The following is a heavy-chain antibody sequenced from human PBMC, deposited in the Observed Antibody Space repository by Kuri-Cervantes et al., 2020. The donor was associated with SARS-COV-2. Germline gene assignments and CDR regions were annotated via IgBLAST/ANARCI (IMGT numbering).Heavy chain of an antibody. D-gene: IGHD3-22*01. Sequence: ASVKVSCKASGYTFTSYDINWVRQATGQGLEWMGWMNPNSGNTGYAQKFLGRVTMTRNTSISTACMGLSSLRSEDAAVYYCARGHRSLTTIVIVITGGLSWFDPWGQGTLVTVSS. J-gene: IGHJ5*02. CDR3: ARGHRSLTTIVIVITGGLSWFDP. V-gene: IGHV1-8*01. CDR1: GYTFTSYD. CDR2: MNPNSGNT.